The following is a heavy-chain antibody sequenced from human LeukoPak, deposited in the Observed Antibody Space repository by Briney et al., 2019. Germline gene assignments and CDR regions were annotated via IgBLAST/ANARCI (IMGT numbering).Heavy chain of an antibody. Sequence: GGSQRLSCAASGFTFSSYSMNWVRQAPGKGLEWVSSISSSSSYIYYADSVKGRFTISRDNAKNSLYLQMNSLRAEDTAVYYCARGEKATPNWFDPWGQGTLVTVSS. J-gene: IGHJ5*02. CDR3: ARGEKATPNWFDP. CDR1: GFTFSSYS. CDR2: ISSSSSYI. D-gene: IGHD5-24*01. V-gene: IGHV3-21*01.